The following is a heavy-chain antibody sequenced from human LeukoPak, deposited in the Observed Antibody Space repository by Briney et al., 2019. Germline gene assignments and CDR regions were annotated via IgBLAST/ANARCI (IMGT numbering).Heavy chain of an antibody. V-gene: IGHV2-70*04. CDR3: ARISRGSSWFFRDYVDY. CDR1: GISLSTSGMR. CDR2: IDWDDDN. J-gene: IGHJ4*02. Sequence: SGPSLLKPTQTLTLTCTFAGISLSTSGMRWNWIRHPPGKALDRLARIDWDDDNFYCTSLKTMLSIFNDTSKNQVLVTMSKMDPVDTATYYCARISRGSSWFFRDYVDYWGQGTLVTVSS. D-gene: IGHD6-13*01.